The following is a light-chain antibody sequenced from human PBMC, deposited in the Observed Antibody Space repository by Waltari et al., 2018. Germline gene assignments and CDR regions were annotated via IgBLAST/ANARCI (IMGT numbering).Light chain of an antibody. Sequence: QSVLTQPPSVSGAPGQRVTISCTGHVSHIGSGYDVHWYQQLPGTAPKLLIYGNSNRPSGVPDRFSGSKSGTSASLAITGLQAEDEADYYCQSYDSSLSGWVFGGGTKLTVL. CDR3: QSYDSSLSGWV. J-gene: IGLJ3*02. CDR2: GNS. CDR1: VSHIGSGYD. V-gene: IGLV1-40*01.